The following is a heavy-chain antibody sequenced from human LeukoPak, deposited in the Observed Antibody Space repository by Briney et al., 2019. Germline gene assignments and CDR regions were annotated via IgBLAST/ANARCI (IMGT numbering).Heavy chain of an antibody. CDR3: ARGDYGDYDRNWFDP. CDR2: IYYSGST. J-gene: IGHJ5*02. Sequence: SETLSLTCTVSGGSTSSGDYCWSWIRQPPGKGLEWIGYIYYSGSTYYNPSLKSRVTISVDTSNNQFSLKLSSVTAADTAVYYCARGDYGDYDRNWFDPWGQGTLVTVSS. CDR1: GGSTSSGDYC. V-gene: IGHV4-30-4*01. D-gene: IGHD4-17*01.